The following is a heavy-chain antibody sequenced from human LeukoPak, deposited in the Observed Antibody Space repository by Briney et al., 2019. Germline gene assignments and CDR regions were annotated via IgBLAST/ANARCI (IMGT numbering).Heavy chain of an antibody. D-gene: IGHD2-15*01. J-gene: IGHJ6*02. V-gene: IGHV1-8*01. CDR2: MNPNSGNT. CDR1: GYTFTSYD. CDR3: ARAVRSGAYYYYYGMDV. Sequence: VASVKVSCKASGYTFTSYDINWVRQATGQGLEWMGWMNPNSGNTGYAQKFQGRVTMTRNTPISTAYMELSSLRSEDTAVYYCARAVRSGAYYYYYGMDVWGQGATVTVSS.